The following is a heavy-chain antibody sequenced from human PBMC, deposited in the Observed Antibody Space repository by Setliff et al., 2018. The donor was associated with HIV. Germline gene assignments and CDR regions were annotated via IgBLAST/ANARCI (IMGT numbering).Heavy chain of an antibody. CDR1: GYTFTNFG. J-gene: IGHJ5*02. D-gene: IGHD2-2*01. CDR2: VSPYNGHA. CDR3: ARWSCGRATCYDSPYNWFEP. Sequence: ASVKVSCKASGYTFTNFGVGWVRQAPGQGLEWMGWVSPYNGHAKYAQRFQGRVTMSTDTSTSTIYMELTSLRSDDTAVYYCARWSCGRATCYDSPYNWFEPWGQGTPVTSPQ. V-gene: IGHV1-18*01.